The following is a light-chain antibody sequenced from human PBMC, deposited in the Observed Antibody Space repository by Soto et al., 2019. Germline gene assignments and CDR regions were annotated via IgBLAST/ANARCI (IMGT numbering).Light chain of an antibody. Sequence: SYELTQPPSVSVAPGQTARISCGRDNIGTKSVHWYQQKPGQAPVLVIYDDHDRPSGIPERFSGSNSGNTATLTITRVEAGDEADYYCQVWDSSSDHYVFAAGTKVTVL. CDR1: NIGTKS. CDR2: DDH. CDR3: QVWDSSSDHYV. J-gene: IGLJ1*01. V-gene: IGLV3-21*02.